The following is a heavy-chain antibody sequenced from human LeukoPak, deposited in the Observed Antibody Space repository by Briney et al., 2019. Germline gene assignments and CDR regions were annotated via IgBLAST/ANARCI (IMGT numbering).Heavy chain of an antibody. CDR2: IFYSGST. CDR1: GGSINRGGHY. Sequence: SETLSLTCIVSGGSINRGGHYWSWIRQHQGKGLEWIVYIFYSGSTYYNPSLKSRVSISEDTSKMQISLKLSSVTAADTAVYYCARSATTFYYGMDVWGQGTTVTVSS. CDR3: ARSATTFYYGMDV. V-gene: IGHV4-31*03. J-gene: IGHJ6*02. D-gene: IGHD5-12*01.